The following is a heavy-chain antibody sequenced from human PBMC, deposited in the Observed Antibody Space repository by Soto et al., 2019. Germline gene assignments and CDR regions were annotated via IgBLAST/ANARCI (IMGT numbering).Heavy chain of an antibody. CDR3: ARDGAHVGATPYYYYGMDV. V-gene: IGHV4-61*01. CDR2: IYYSGST. CDR1: GGSVSSGSYY. J-gene: IGHJ6*02. D-gene: IGHD1-26*01. Sequence: QVQLQESGPGLVKPSETLSLTCTVSGGSVSSGSYYWSWIRQPPGKGLEWIGYIYYSGSTNYNPSPQSRVTISLDTPKHQFSLKLSSVTAADTAVYYCARDGAHVGATPYYYYGMDVWGQGTTVTVSS.